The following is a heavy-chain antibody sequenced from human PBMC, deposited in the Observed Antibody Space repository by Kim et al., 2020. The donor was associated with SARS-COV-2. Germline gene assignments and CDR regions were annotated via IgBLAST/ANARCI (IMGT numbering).Heavy chain of an antibody. D-gene: IGHD1-26*01. J-gene: IGHJ4*02. CDR3: AKDSRGTYRPHDY. Sequence: GGSLRLSCAASGFTFSAYAMAWVRQAPGKGLEWVSTISDSGETYYADSVMGRLTISRDNSKNTPYLQMNSLIAEDTAIFHCAKDSRGTYRPHDYWGPGTLVTVSS. CDR1: GFTFSAYA. V-gene: IGHV3-23*01. CDR2: ISDSGET.